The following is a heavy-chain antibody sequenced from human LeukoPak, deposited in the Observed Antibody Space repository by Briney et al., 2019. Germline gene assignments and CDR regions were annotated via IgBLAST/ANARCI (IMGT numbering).Heavy chain of an antibody. CDR2: INEGGTGT. CDR1: GFTFSSYA. CDR3: AKRATREFDY. V-gene: IGHV3-23*01. Sequence: PGGSLRLSCAASGFTFSSYAMSWVRQAPGKGLEWVSSINEGGTGTYYTDSVKGRFTISRDNSQNTLSLQMNSLRAEDTAVYYCAKRATREFDYWGQGTLVTVSS. J-gene: IGHJ4*02. D-gene: IGHD1-26*01.